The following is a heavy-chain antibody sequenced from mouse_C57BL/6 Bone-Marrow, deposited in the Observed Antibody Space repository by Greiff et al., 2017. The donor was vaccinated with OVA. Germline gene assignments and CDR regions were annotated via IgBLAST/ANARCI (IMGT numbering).Heavy chain of an antibody. Sequence: VQVVESGPGLVAPSQSLSITCTVSGFSLTSYGVDWVRQSPGKGLEWLGVIWGVGSTNYNSALKSRLSISKDNSKSQVFLKMNSLQTDDTAMCYCARRITTVGAMDYWGQGTSVTVSS. CDR1: GFSLTSYG. V-gene: IGHV2-6*01. J-gene: IGHJ4*01. CDR3: ARRITTVGAMDY. D-gene: IGHD1-1*01. CDR2: IWGVGST.